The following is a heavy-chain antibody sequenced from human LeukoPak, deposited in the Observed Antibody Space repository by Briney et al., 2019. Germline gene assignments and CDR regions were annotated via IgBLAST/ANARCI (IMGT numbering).Heavy chain of an antibody. D-gene: IGHD3-22*01. CDR3: ARDRGYTFDY. CDR1: GFAFNTYW. V-gene: IGHV3-74*01. J-gene: IGHJ4*02. Sequence: GGSLRLSCAASGFAFNTYWMHWVRQAPGKGLVWVSRIKSDGSDTTYTDSVKGRFTISRDNAKNTLYLQMNSLSAEDTAMYFCARDRGYTFDYWGQGTLVSVSS. CDR2: IKSDGSDT.